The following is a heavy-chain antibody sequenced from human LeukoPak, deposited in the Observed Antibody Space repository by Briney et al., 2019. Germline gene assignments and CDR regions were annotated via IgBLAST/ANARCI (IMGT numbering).Heavy chain of an antibody. CDR2: ISYDGSNK. D-gene: IGHD3-3*01. CDR1: GFTFSSYA. CDR3: ARGGFLEWLFSYYMDV. J-gene: IGHJ6*03. V-gene: IGHV3-30*01. Sequence: HPGRSLRLSCAASGFTFSSYAMHWVRQAPGKGLEWVAVISYDGSNKYCADSVKGRFTISRDNSKNTLYLQMNSLRAEDTAVYYCARGGFLEWLFSYYMDVWGKGTTVTVSS.